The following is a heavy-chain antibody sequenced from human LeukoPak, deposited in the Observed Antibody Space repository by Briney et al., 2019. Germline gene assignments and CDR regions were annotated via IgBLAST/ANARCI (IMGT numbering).Heavy chain of an antibody. Sequence: AGGSLRLSCAASGFTFSDVWMSWVRQAPGKGLEWLGRIKSKSDGGTTDYAAAVKGRFTISTHDPKKTLYLQMNSLKSEDTAVXXXTTDPRHWGQGTLVTVSS. CDR1: GFTFSDVW. CDR2: IKSKSDGGTT. J-gene: IGHJ4*02. CDR3: TTDPRH. V-gene: IGHV3-15*01.